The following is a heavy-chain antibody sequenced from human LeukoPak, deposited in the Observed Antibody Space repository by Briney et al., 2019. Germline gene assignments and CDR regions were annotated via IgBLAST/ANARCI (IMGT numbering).Heavy chain of an antibody. D-gene: IGHD3-10*01. CDR2: MNPNSGNT. J-gene: IGHJ4*02. CDR1: GYTFTSYD. CDR3: AMRNGSGSLYFDY. Sequence: VASVKVSCKASGYTFTSYDINWVRQATGQGLGWMGWMNPNSGNTGYAQKYQGRVAMTRNTSISTAYMELSSLRSEDTAVYYCAMRNGSGSLYFDYWGQGTLVTVSS. V-gene: IGHV1-8*01.